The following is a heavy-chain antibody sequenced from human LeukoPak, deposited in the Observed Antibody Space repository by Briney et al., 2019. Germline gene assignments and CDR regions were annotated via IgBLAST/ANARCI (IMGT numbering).Heavy chain of an antibody. CDR2: IYSGGTT. D-gene: IGHD6-13*01. J-gene: IGHJ4*02. CDR1: GFTVSNNY. CDR3: AGDPRGIAASGTGG. Sequence: PGGSLRLSCTASGFTVSNNYMNRVRQAPGKGLEWVSLIYSGGTTKYADSVKGRFTISRDNSKNTLYLQMNSLRAEDTAVYYCAGDPRGIAASGTGGWGQGTLVTVSS. V-gene: IGHV3-53*01.